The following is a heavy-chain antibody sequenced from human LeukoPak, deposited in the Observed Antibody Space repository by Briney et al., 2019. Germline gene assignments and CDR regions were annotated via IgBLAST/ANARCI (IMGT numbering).Heavy chain of an antibody. CDR1: GDSVSSSSAV. Sequence: SQTLSLTCVVSGDSVSSSSAVWNWIRQTPSRGLEWLGRTYYRSKWHNEYAESVKSRISITSDTSKNQFSLQLNSVTPEDTAEYFCAGTTDYRSFLSFWGQGTLVTVSS. CDR3: AGTTDYRSFLSF. V-gene: IGHV6-1*01. CDR2: TYYRSKWHN. J-gene: IGHJ4*02. D-gene: IGHD4-11*01.